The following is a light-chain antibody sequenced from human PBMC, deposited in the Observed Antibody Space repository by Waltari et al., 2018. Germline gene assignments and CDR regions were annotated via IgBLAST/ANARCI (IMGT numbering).Light chain of an antibody. CDR1: PSISTY. Sequence: DIQMTPSPSSLSASVGDRVTVSCRASPSISTYLNWYQQRPGKAPKLLISAASSLQSGVPPRFSGSGSGTEFTLTISSLQPEDFATYYCQQSYTTVYTFGQGTKLEIK. J-gene: IGKJ2*01. CDR3: QQSYTTVYT. CDR2: AAS. V-gene: IGKV1-39*01.